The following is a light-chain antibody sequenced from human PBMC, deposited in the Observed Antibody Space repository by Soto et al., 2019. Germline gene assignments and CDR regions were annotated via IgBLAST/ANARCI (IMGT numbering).Light chain of an antibody. CDR1: SSDVGGYDF. V-gene: IGLV2-11*01. J-gene: IGLJ3*02. CDR2: DVS. CDR3: CSYAGNYPSLFGGV. Sequence: QAVVTQPRSVSGSPGQSVTISCTGTSSDVGGYDFVSWYQQHPGKAPKLMIYDVSKRPSGVPDRFSGSKSGNTASLTISGLQAEDEADYYCCSYAGNYPSLFGGVFGGGTKVTVL.